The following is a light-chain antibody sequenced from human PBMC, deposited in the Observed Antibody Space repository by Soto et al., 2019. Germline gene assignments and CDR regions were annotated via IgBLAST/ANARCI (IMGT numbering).Light chain of an antibody. J-gene: IGLJ3*02. CDR2: YDS. Sequence: SYELTQPPSVSVAPGKTASITCGGNNIGSKSVNWYQQKPGQAPVLVNYYDSERPSGIPERFDGSKSENTATLTISRVEAGDEADYYCQLWNSTSDHVVFGGGTKLTVL. CDR1: NIGSKS. CDR3: QLWNSTSDHVV. V-gene: IGLV3-21*04.